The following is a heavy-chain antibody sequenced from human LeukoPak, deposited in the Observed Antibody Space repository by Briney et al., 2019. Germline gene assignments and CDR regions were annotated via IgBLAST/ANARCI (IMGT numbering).Heavy chain of an antibody. D-gene: IGHD3-22*01. CDR1: GGSFSGYY. Sequence: SETLSLTCAVYGGSFSGYYWSWIRQPPGKGLEWIGYIYYSGSTNYNPSFKSRVTISVKTSKNQFSLKLNSVTAADTAVYYCARAGDGYDDSNGYYDYWGQGTLVTVSS. CDR2: IYYSGST. J-gene: IGHJ4*02. CDR3: ARAGDGYDDSNGYYDY. V-gene: IGHV4-59*12.